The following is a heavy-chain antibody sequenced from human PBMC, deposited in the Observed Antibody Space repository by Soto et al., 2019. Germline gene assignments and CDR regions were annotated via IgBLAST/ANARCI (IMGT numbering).Heavy chain of an antibody. D-gene: IGHD1-1*01. Sequence: VGSLRLSCAASGFTFGNYVMSWARQAPGKGLEWVSGISGSGGSTYYADSVKGRFTISRDNSKNTLYLQMHSLRAEDTALYYCAKKRHKEQLVDFDYWGQGTLVTVSS. V-gene: IGHV3-23*01. CDR2: ISGSGGST. CDR3: AKKRHKEQLVDFDY. CDR1: GFTFGNYV. J-gene: IGHJ4*02.